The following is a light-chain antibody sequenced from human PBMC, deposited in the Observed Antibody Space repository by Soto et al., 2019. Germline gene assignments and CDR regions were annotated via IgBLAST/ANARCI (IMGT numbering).Light chain of an antibody. CDR1: QYIRNN. Sequence: DIQMNQSPSSLSASVGDRVTITCRASQYIRNNLNWFPPIRGKAPNIXIFTGSNLQSGVPSRFSGSGAGPECTRTIKSLQPEDVEAYYCPQTYTTTWTFGRGTKVDIK. J-gene: IGKJ1*01. CDR2: TGS. V-gene: IGKV1-39*01. CDR3: PQTYTTTWT.